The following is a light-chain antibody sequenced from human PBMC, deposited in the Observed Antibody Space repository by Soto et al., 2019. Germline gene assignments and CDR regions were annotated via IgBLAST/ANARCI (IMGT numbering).Light chain of an antibody. V-gene: IGKV3-15*01. J-gene: IGKJ1*01. CDR3: QQYNNWPGT. CDR1: QSLSSN. Sequence: EIVLTQFPDTLYVSPGERATLSCRASQSLSSNVAWYQQRPGQAPRLLIYATSSRASDVPARFSGSGSGTEFTLTISSLQSEDFAVYYCQQYNNWPGTFGQGTKVDIK. CDR2: ATS.